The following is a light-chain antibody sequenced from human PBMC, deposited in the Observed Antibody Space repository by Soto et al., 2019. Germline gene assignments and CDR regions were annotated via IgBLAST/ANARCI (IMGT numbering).Light chain of an antibody. Sequence: EIVLTQSPATLSLSPGERATLSCRASQGVSSSLAWYQQKPGQAPRPLIYDASSRATGIPARFSGSGSGTDFTLIISSLEPEDFVVYYCQQRSNWPLAFGPGTKVDIK. J-gene: IGKJ3*01. CDR2: DAS. CDR3: QQRSNWPLA. V-gene: IGKV3-11*01. CDR1: QGVSSS.